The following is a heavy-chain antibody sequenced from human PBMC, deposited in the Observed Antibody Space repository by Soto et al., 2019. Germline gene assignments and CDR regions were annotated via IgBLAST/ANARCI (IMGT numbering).Heavy chain of an antibody. Sequence: GESLKISCKGSGYSFTSYWISWVRQMPGTVLEWRGRIDPSDSYTNYSPSFQGHVTISADKSISTAYLQWSSLKASDTAMYYCARPSYSSSWTDYYYRMDVWGQGTTVTASS. V-gene: IGHV5-10-1*01. D-gene: IGHD6-13*01. CDR2: IDPSDSYT. CDR3: ARPSYSSSWTDYYYRMDV. CDR1: GYSFTSYW. J-gene: IGHJ6*02.